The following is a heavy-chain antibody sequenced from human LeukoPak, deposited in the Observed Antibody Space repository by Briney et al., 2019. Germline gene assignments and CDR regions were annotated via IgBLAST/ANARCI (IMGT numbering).Heavy chain of an antibody. J-gene: IGHJ4*02. V-gene: IGHV1-24*01. D-gene: IGHD3-22*01. CDR3: YSSYYDSSGYFDY. Sequence: ASVKVSCKVSGYTLTELSMHWVRQAPGKGLEWMGGFDPEDGETIYAQKFQGRVTITRDTSASTAYMELSSLRSEDTAVYYCYSSYYDSSGYFDYWGQGTLVTVSS. CDR2: FDPEDGET. CDR1: GYTLTELS.